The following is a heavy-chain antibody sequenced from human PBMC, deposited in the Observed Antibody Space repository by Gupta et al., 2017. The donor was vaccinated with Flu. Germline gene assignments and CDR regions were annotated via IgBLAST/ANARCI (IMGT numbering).Heavy chain of an antibody. Sequence: DVQLVQSGAEVKKPGESLRISCKGSGYNFDNYWINWVRQMPGKGLEWMGRIDPNDSETNYSPSLQGHVTISIDKSTSTAYXQXSSLKAXDSAMYYCARSLFDGMDVWGLGTTVSVSS. J-gene: IGHJ6*02. V-gene: IGHV5-10-1*01. CDR3: ARSLFDGMDV. CDR2: IDPNDSET. CDR1: GYNFDNYW.